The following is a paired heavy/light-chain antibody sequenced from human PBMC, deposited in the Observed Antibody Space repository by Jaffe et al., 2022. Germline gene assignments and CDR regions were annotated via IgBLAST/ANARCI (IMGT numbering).Heavy chain of an antibody. D-gene: IGHD6-13*01. V-gene: IGHV1-46*01. CDR1: GYTFTSYY. CDR2: INPSGGST. J-gene: IGHJ4*02. Sequence: QVQLVQSGAEVKKPGASVKVSCKASGYTFTSYYMHWVRQAPGQGLEWMGIINPSGGSTSYAQKFQGRVTMTRDTSTSTVYMELSSLRSEDTAVYYCARGTSDPGWQQLVRPGGFDYWGQGTLVTVSS. CDR3: ARGTSDPGWQQLVRPGGFDY.
Light chain of an antibody. J-gene: IGLJ3*02. Sequence: QSVLTQPPSASGTPGQRVTISCSGSSSNIGSNYVYWYQQLPGTAPKLLIYRNNQRPSGVPDRFSGSKSGTSASLAISGLRSEDEADYYCAAWDDSLKVFGGGTKLTVL. CDR2: RNN. CDR1: SSNIGSNY. V-gene: IGLV1-47*01. CDR3: AAWDDSLKV.